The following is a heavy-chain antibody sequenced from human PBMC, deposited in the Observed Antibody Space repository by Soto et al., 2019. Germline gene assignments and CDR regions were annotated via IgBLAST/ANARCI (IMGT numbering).Heavy chain of an antibody. CDR1: GYTFTSYD. CDR2: MNPNSGNT. D-gene: IGHD2-21*01. Sequence: ASVKVSCKASGYTFTSYDINWVRQATGQGLEWMGWMNPNSGNTGYAQKFQGRVTMTRNPSISTAYMELSSLRFEDTAVYYCARDYKRENCGSVRCNSLDVWGQGTTVTVSS. CDR3: ARDYKRENCGSVRCNSLDV. J-gene: IGHJ6*02. V-gene: IGHV1-8*01.